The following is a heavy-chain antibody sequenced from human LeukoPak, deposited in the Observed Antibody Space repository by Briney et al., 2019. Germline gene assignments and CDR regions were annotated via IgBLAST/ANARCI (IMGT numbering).Heavy chain of an antibody. CDR3: AAEGFYY. Sequence: GGSLRLSCAASGFTFSSYGMHWVRQAPGKGLEWVAVIWYDGSNKYYADPVKGRFTISRDNVQNTLYLQMNSLRAEDTALYYCAAEGFYYWGPGTQVTVSS. J-gene: IGHJ4*02. V-gene: IGHV3-33*01. CDR1: GFTFSSYG. CDR2: IWYDGSNK.